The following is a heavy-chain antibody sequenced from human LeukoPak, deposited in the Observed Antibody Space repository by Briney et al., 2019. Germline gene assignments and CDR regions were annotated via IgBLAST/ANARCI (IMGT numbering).Heavy chain of an antibody. CDR3: ARSLGGYLYYFDY. CDR1: GGSISSYF. V-gene: IGHV4-59*01. J-gene: IGHJ4*02. CDR2: IYYSGST. Sequence: SETLSLTCTVSGGSISSYFWSWIRQPPGKGLESIGYIYYSGSTNYNPSLKSRVTISVDTSKNQFSLKLRSVTAADTAVYYCARSLGGYLYYFDYWGQGTLVTVSS. D-gene: IGHD3-22*01.